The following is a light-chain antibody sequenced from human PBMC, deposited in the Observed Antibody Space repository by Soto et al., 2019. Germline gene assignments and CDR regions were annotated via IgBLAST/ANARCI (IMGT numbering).Light chain of an antibody. CDR2: DVT. CDR1: SSDVGGFEY. V-gene: IGLV2-14*01. J-gene: IGLJ1*01. Sequence: QSALSQPASVSGSPGQSITIYCTGTSSDVGGFEYVSWYQHQPGKAPKLIIYDVTKRPSGVSNRFSGSKSGNTASLTISGIQAEDEGDYYCGSITRSSTSVFGTGPKHTVL. CDR3: GSITRSSTSV.